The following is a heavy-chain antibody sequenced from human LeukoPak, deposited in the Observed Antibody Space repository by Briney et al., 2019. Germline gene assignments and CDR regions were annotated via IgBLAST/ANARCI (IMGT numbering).Heavy chain of an antibody. CDR2: ISGSGGST. D-gene: IGHD2-2*01. Sequence: GGSLRLSCAASGFTFSSYVMNWVRQAPGKGLEWVSAISGSGGSTYYADSVKGRFTISRDNFKNTVDLQMNSLRAEDTAVYYCANFRPSAYCSSTSCYDRDHWGQGTLVTVSS. CDR1: GFTFSSYV. J-gene: IGHJ4*02. V-gene: IGHV3-23*01. CDR3: ANFRPSAYCSSTSCYDRDH.